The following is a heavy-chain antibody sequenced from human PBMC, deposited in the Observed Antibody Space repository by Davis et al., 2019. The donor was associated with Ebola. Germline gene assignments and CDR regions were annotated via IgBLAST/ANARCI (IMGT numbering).Heavy chain of an antibody. CDR2: MNPNSGNT. CDR3: ARGHSNYCTGGVCYYDAFDY. J-gene: IGHJ4*02. Sequence: ASVKVSCKASGYTFTSYDINWVRQATGQGLEWMGWMNPNSGNTGYAQKFQGRVTMTRNTSISTAYMELSSLRSEDTAVYYCARGHSNYCTGGVCYYDAFDYWGQGTLVTVSS. V-gene: IGHV1-8*01. CDR1: GYTFTSYD. D-gene: IGHD2-8*02.